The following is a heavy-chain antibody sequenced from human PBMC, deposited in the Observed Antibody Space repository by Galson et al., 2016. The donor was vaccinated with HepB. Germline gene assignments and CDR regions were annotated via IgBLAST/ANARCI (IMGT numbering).Heavy chain of an antibody. CDR3: ARFGSAVDYRDPPRGMDV. CDR2: IYHSGST. J-gene: IGHJ6*02. V-gene: IGHV4-4*02. Sequence: SETLSLTCAVSGDSISSSNWWSWVRQPPGKGLEWIGEIYHSGSTNYNSSLESRVTISVDKSKNQFSLKLTSMTAADTAVYFCARFGSAVDYRDPPRGMDVWGQGTTVTVSS. D-gene: IGHD4-17*01. CDR1: GDSISSSNW.